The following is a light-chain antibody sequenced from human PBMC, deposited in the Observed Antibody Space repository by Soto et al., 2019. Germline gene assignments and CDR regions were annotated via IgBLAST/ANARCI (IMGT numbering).Light chain of an antibody. J-gene: IGKJ5*01. V-gene: IGKV3-15*01. CDR2: GAS. CDR3: QQYNNWPPST. CDR1: QSVSGN. Sequence: EIVMTQSPATLSVSPGERATLSCRASQSVSGNLAWYHQKPCQAPRLLLYGASTRATAIPARFNGSGSGTEYSLTISSLHTEDYAFYYCQQYNNWPPSTFGRGNRLEIQ.